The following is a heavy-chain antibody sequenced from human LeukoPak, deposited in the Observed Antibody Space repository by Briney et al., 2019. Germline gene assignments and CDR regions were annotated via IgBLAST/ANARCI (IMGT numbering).Heavy chain of an antibody. Sequence: GGSLRLSCAASGFTFSNAWMSWVRQAPGKGLEWVGRIKSKTDGGTTDYAAPVKGRFTISRDDSKNTLYLQMNSLKTEDTAVYYCTTDFPMIAEAFDAFDIWGQGTMVTVSS. D-gene: IGHD3-22*01. CDR2: IKSKTDGGTT. CDR3: TTDFPMIAEAFDAFDI. J-gene: IGHJ3*02. CDR1: GFTFSNAW. V-gene: IGHV3-15*01.